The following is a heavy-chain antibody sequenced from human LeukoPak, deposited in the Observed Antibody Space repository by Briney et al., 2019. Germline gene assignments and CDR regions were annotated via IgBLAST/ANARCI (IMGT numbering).Heavy chain of an antibody. CDR1: GYSFTSYW. V-gene: IGHV5-51*01. CDR2: IYPGDSDT. Sequence: GESLKISCKGSGYSFTSYWIGWVRQMPGKGLEWMGIIYPGDSDTRYSPSFQGQVTISADKSISTAYLQWSSLKASDTAMYYCARLATARGVDTVSYYFDYWGQGTLVTVSS. D-gene: IGHD5-18*01. J-gene: IGHJ4*02. CDR3: ARLATARGVDTVSYYFDY.